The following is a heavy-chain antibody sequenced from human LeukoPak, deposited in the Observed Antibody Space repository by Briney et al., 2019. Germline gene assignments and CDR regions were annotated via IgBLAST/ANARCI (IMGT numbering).Heavy chain of an antibody. J-gene: IGHJ4*02. V-gene: IGHV3-23*01. CDR2: ISGSGGST. CDR3: AKDLREYQLLSGDY. Sequence: GGSLRLSCAASGFTSSSYAMSWVRQAPGKGLEWVSAISGSGGSTYYADSVKGRFTISRDNSKNTLYLQMNSLRAEDTAVYYCAKDLREYQLLSGDYWGQGTLVTVSS. D-gene: IGHD2-2*01. CDR1: GFTSSSYA.